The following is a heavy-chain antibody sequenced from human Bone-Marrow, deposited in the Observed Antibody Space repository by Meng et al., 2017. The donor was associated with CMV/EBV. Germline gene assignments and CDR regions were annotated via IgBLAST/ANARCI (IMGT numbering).Heavy chain of an antibody. CDR1: GFNFRTYW. CDR2: IKQDGSEE. V-gene: IGHV3-7*01. D-gene: IGHD2-2*01. CDR3: ASHIVVPAAFPLFDI. J-gene: IGHJ3*02. Sequence: GESLKISCAASGFNFRTYWMSWVRQAPGKGLEWVANIKQDGSEEYYVDSVKGRFTISRDNAKHSLYLQMNSLRAEDTAVYYCASHIVVPAAFPLFDIWGQGTMVTVSS.